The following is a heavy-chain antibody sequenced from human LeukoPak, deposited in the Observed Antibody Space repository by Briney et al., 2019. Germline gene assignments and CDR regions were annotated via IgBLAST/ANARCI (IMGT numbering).Heavy chain of an antibody. Sequence: SETLSLTCTVSGYSISSGYYWGWIRQPPGKGLEWIGSIYHSGSTYYNPSLKSRVTISIDTSKNQFSLKLNSVTAADTAVYYCASCSGGSCSSGSYFDYWGQGTLVTVSS. J-gene: IGHJ4*02. V-gene: IGHV4-38-2*02. CDR3: ASCSGGSCSSGSYFDY. CDR2: IYHSGST. CDR1: GYSISSGYY. D-gene: IGHD2-15*01.